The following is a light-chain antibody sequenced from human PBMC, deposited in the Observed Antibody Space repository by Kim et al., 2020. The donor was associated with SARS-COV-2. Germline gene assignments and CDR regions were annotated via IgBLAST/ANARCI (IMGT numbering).Light chain of an antibody. CDR1: QDISNC. CDR2: AAS. J-gene: IGKJ1*01. V-gene: IGKV1-27*01. CDR3: QKCDSAPWT. Sequence: VGEEGAITGRASQDISNCWAWFQLKPRKAPTLLIYAASALQPGGPSRFSGSGSGTDFTLTVTSLQPDDVVTYYCQKCDSAPWTFGQGTKVDIK.